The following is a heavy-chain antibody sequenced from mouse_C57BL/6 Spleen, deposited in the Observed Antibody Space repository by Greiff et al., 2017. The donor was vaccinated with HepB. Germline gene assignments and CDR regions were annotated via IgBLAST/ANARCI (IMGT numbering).Heavy chain of an antibody. V-gene: IGHV1-52*01. CDR3: ARNSNPFLYAMDC. CDR2: IDPSDSET. J-gene: IGHJ4*01. Sequence: QVQLQQPGAELVRPGSSVKLSCKASGYTFTSYWMYWVKQRPIQGLEWIGNIDPSDSETHYNQKFKDKATLTVDKSSSTAYMQLSSLTSEDTAVYECARNSNPFLYAMDCWGQGASVTVSS. D-gene: IGHD2-5*01. CDR1: GYTFTSYW.